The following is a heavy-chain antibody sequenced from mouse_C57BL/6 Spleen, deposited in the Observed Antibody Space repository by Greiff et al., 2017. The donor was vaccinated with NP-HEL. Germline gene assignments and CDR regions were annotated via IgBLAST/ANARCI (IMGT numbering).Heavy chain of an antibody. CDR1: GFTFSDYG. CDR2: ISSGSSTI. Sequence: QRVESGGGLVKPGGSLKLSCAASGFTFSDYGMHWVRQAPEKGLEWVAYISSGSSTIYYADTVKGRFTISRDNAKNTLFLQMTSLRSEDTAMYYCARRFITTVVVDWYFDVWGTGTTVTVSS. CDR3: ARRFITTVVVDWYFDV. D-gene: IGHD1-1*01. J-gene: IGHJ1*03. V-gene: IGHV5-17*01.